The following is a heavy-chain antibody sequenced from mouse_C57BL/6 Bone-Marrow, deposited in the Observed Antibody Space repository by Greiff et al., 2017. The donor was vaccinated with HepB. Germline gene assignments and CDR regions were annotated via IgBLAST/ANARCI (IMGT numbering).Heavy chain of an antibody. J-gene: IGHJ2*01. V-gene: IGHV1-81*01. CDR2: IYPRSGNT. D-gene: IGHD1-1*01. CDR3: ADYGSSYEDDY. CDR1: GYTFTSYG. Sequence: LEESGAELARPGASVKLSCKASGYTFTSYGISWVKQRTGQGLEWIGEIYPRSGNTYYNEKFKGKATLTADKSSSTAYMELRSLTSEDSAVYFCADYGSSYEDDYWGQGTTLTVSS.